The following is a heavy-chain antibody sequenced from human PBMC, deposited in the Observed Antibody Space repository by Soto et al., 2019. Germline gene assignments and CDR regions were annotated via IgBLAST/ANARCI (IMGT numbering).Heavy chain of an antibody. CDR3: ARKRYDILTGPYMDV. CDR1: GYTFTSYD. J-gene: IGHJ6*03. D-gene: IGHD3-9*01. V-gene: IGHV1-8*01. CDR2: MNPNSGNT. Sequence: ASVKVSCKASGYTFTSYDINWVRQATGQGLEWMGWMNPNSGNTGYAQKFQGRVTMTRNTSISTAYMELSSLRSEDTAVYYCARKRYDILTGPYMDVWGQGTTVTVSS.